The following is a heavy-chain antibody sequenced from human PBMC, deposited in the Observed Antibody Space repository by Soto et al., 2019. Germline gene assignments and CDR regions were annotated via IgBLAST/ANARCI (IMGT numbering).Heavy chain of an antibody. CDR1: GFTFSNYW. CDR3: ARDYYRFNSGYGFSMDV. CDR2: IKQDESEK. J-gene: IGHJ6*02. D-gene: IGHD5-12*01. V-gene: IGHV3-7*01. Sequence: GGSLRLSCAASGFTFSNYWMSWVRQAPGKGLEWVANIKQDESEKYYVDSVKGRFTISRDNAKNSLYLQMNSLRAEDTAVYYCARDYYRFNSGYGFSMDVWGQGTTVTSP.